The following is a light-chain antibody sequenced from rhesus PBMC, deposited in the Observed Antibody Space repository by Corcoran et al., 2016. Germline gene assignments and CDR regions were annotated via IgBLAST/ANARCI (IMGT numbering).Light chain of an antibody. J-gene: IGKJ3*01. V-gene: IGKV1S12*01. CDR1: QNIYSN. CDR3: QHYYDNPFT. CDR2: AAS. Sequence: DIQMTQSPSALSASVGDRVTISCRASQNIYSNLAWYQQKPGKAPKLLIYAASSLQTGIPSRFSGCGSGTDFTLTISSLQPEDSAAYYCQHYYDNPFTFGPGTKLDIK.